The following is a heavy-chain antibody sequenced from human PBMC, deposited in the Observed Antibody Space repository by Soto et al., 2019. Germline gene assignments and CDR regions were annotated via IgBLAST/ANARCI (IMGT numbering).Heavy chain of an antibody. Sequence: ETLSLTCTVSGGSISSYYWSWIRQPPGKGLEWIGYIYYSGSTNYNPSLKSRVTISVDTSKNQFSLKLSSVTAADTAVYYCARHRAAVDWFDPWGQGTLVTVSS. CDR3: ARHRAAVDWFDP. V-gene: IGHV4-59*08. D-gene: IGHD6-13*01. CDR2: IYYSGST. CDR1: GGSISSYY. J-gene: IGHJ5*02.